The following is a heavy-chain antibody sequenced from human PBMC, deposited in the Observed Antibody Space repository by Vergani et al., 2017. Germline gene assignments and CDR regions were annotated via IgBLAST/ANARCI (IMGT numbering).Heavy chain of an antibody. CDR3: ARVGHYYGSGSPNSKPKYYYYYYMDV. D-gene: IGHD3-10*01. Sequence: QVQLQQWGAGLLKPSETLSLTCAVYGGSFSGYYWSWIRQPPGKGLEWIGEINHSGSTNYNPSLKSRVTISVDTSKNQFSLKLSSVTAAATAVYYCARVGHYYGSGSPNSKPKYYYYYYMDVWGKGTTVTVSS. V-gene: IGHV4-34*01. J-gene: IGHJ6*03. CDR2: INHSGST. CDR1: GGSFSGYY.